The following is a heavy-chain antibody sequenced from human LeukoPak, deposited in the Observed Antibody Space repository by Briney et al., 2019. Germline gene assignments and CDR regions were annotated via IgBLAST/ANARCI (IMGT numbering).Heavy chain of an antibody. J-gene: IGHJ4*02. CDR1: GYRFTSYW. CDR2: IYPGDSDT. Sequence: GESLKISCKGSGYRFTSYWIGWVRQMPGKGLEWMGIIYPGDSDTRYSPAFQGQVTISADKSSSTAYLQWSSLKASDTAMYYCARSPYCSSTSCYTGNYWGQGTLVTVSS. V-gene: IGHV5-51*01. CDR3: ARSPYCSSTSCYTGNY. D-gene: IGHD2-2*02.